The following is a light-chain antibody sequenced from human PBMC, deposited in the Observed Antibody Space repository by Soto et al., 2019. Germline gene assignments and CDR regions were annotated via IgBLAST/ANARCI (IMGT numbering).Light chain of an antibody. CDR1: SSDVGGYNY. Sequence: GPSSDVGGYNYVSWYQQHPGKAPKLMIYEVSNRPSGVSNRFSGSKSGNTASLTISGLQAEDEADYYCSSYTSSSTPYVFGTGTKVTVL. V-gene: IGLV2-14*01. CDR3: SSYTSSSTPYV. CDR2: EVS. J-gene: IGLJ1*01.